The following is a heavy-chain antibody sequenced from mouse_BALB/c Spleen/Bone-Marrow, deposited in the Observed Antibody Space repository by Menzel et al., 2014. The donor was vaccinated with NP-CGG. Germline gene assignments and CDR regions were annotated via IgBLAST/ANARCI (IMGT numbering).Heavy chain of an antibody. CDR3: TRETTVVADFDY. Sequence: DVKLQESGPDLVKPSQSLSLTCTVTGYSITSGYGWHWIRQFPGNKLEWMGYIHYRGSTDYNPSLKSRISITRDTSKNQFSLQLNSVTTEDTATYYCTRETTVVADFDYWGQGATLTVTS. CDR1: GYSITSGYG. D-gene: IGHD1-1*01. J-gene: IGHJ2*01. V-gene: IGHV3-1*02. CDR2: IHYRGST.